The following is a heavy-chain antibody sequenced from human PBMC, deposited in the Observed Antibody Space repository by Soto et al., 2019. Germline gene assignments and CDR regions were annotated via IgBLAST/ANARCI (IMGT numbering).Heavy chain of an antibody. CDR2: IWYDGSNK. J-gene: IGHJ4*02. V-gene: IGHV3-33*01. Sequence: QVQLVESGGGVVQPGRSLRLSCAASGFTFSSYGMHWVRQAPGKGLEWVAVIWYDGSNKYYADSVKGRFTISRDNSKNTLNLQRNSLRAEDTAVYYCARDRADYGDYYFAYWGQGTLVTVSS. CDR3: ARDRADYGDYYFAY. CDR1: GFTFSSYG. D-gene: IGHD4-17*01.